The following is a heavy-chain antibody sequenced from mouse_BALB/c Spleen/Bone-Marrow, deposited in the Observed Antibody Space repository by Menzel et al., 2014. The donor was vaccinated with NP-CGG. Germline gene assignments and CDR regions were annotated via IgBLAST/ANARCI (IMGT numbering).Heavy chain of an antibody. D-gene: IGHD2-4*01. CDR1: GFNIKDTY. V-gene: IGHV14-3*02. J-gene: IGHJ1*01. CDR2: IDPANGNT. CDR3: ATMITDWYFDV. Sequence: EVQRVESGAELVKPGASVKLSCTASGFNIKDTYMRWVKQRPEQGLEWIGRIDPANGNTKYDPKFQGKATITADTSSNTAYLQLSSLTSEDTAVYYCATMITDWYFDVWGAGTTVTVSS.